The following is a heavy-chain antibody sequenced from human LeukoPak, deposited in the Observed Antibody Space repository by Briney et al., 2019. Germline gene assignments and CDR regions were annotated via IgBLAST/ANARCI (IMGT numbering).Heavy chain of an antibody. CDR2: INHSGST. D-gene: IGHD2-15*01. V-gene: IGHV4-4*02. CDR3: ARARRCSGGSCYPVDY. CDR1: GGSIGSSNW. Sequence: SGTLSLTCAVSGGSIGSSNWWSWVRQPPGKGLEWIGEINHSGSTNYNPSLKSRVTISVDTSKNQFSLKLSSVTAADTAVYYCARARRCSGGSCYPVDYWGQGTLVTVSS. J-gene: IGHJ4*02.